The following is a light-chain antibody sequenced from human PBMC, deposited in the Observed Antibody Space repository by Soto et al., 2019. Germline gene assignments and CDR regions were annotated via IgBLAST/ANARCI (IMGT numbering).Light chain of an antibody. CDR3: MQTTQFPLT. J-gene: IGKJ4*01. CDR2: KIS. CDR1: RSLVHSDGNTY. V-gene: IGKV2-24*01. Sequence: DVVLTQTPLSSPVTLGQPASISCRSSRSLVHSDGNTYLSWFQQRPGQPPRLLIYKISTRFSGVPDRFSGSGAGTDFTLRISRVEAEDVGVYYCMQTTQFPLTFGGGTKVEIK.